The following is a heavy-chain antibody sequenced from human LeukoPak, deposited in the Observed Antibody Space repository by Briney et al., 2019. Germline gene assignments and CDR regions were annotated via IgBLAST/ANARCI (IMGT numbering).Heavy chain of an antibody. D-gene: IGHD3-22*01. V-gene: IGHV4-59*01. J-gene: IGHJ1*01. CDR3: ARSDSSGYSLMEH. CDR1: GGSLSSYY. Sequence: PSETLSLTCTVSGGSLSSYYWSWIRQPPGKGLEWIGYIYYSGSTNYNPSLKSRVTISVDTSKNQFSLKLSSVTAADTAVYYCARSDSSGYSLMEHWGQGTLVTVSS. CDR2: IYYSGST.